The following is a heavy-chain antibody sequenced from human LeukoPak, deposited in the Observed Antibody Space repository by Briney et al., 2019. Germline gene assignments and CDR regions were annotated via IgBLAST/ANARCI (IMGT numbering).Heavy chain of an antibody. CDR3: AREDYKNYYYYGKDV. CDR2: ISSSGSTI. CDR1: GFTFSDYY. V-gene: IGHV3-11*01. J-gene: IGHJ6*02. D-gene: IGHD4-11*01. Sequence: GGSLRPSCAASGFTFSDYYMSWIRQAPGKGLEWVSYISSSGSTIYYADSVKGRFTISRDNAKNSLYLQMNSLRAEDTAVYYCAREDYKNYYYYGKDVWGQGTTVTVSS.